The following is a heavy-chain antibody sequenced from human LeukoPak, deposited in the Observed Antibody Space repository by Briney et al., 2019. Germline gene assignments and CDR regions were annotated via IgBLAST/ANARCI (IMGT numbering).Heavy chain of an antibody. Sequence: SETLSLTCTVSGGSISSYYWSWIRQPPGKGLEWIGEINHSGSTNYNPSLKSRVTISVDTSKNQFSLKLSSVTAADTAVYYCASTSSGWYVPLDYWGQGTLVTVSS. CDR2: INHSGST. V-gene: IGHV4-34*01. CDR3: ASTSSGWYVPLDY. D-gene: IGHD6-19*01. J-gene: IGHJ4*02. CDR1: GGSISSYY.